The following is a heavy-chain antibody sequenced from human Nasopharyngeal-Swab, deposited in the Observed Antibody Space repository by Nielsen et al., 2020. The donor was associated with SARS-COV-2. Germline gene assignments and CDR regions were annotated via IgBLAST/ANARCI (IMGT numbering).Heavy chain of an antibody. CDR1: GYTFTSYA. J-gene: IGHJ6*02. CDR3: VSHYYDSSGYYLPYYYYGMDV. D-gene: IGHD3-22*01. Sequence: ASVKVSCKASGYTFTSYAMNWVRQAPGQGLEWMGWINTNTGNPTYAQGFTGRFVFSLDTSVSTAYLQISSLKAEDTAVYYCVSHYYDSSGYYLPYYYYGMDVWGQGTTVTVSS. CDR2: INTNTGNP. V-gene: IGHV7-4-1*02.